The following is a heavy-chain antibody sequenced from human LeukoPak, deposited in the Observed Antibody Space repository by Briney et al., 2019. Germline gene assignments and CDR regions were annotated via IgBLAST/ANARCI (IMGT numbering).Heavy chain of an antibody. Sequence: GASVKVSCKASGYTFTSYAMHWVRQAPGQRLEWTGWINAGNGNTKYSQKFQGRVTIIRDTSASTAYMELSSLRSEDTAVYYCARVHYDSSGYWDYWGQGTLVTVSS. CDR2: INAGNGNT. J-gene: IGHJ4*02. V-gene: IGHV1-3*01. CDR1: GYTFTSYA. D-gene: IGHD3-22*01. CDR3: ARVHYDSSGYWDY.